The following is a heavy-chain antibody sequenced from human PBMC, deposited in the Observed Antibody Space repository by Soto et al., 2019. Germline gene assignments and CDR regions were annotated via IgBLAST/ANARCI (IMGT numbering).Heavy chain of an antibody. CDR3: ARGGVTTIDF. CDR2: IYHSGST. V-gene: IGHV4-59*01. J-gene: IGHJ4*02. D-gene: IGHD4-17*01. CDR1: GASLSRYC. Sequence: PSETLSLTCTLSGASLSRYCLSWIRQPPGKGLEWIGYIYHSGSTHYNPSLKSRVTISVDTSKNQFSLKLSSVTAADTAVYYCARGGVTTIDFWGQGTLVTVSS.